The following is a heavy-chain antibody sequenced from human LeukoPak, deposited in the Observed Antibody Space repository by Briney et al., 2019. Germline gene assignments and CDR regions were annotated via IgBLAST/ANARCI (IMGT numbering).Heavy chain of an antibody. CDR2: ISSNGGST. CDR3: AKDRQPQWELGPCADY. Sequence: PGGSLRLSCAASGFTFSSYAMHWVRQAPGKGLEYVSAISSNGGSTYYANSVKGRFTISRDNSKNTLYLQMNSLRAEDTAVYYCAKDRQPQWELGPCADYWGQGTLVTVSS. J-gene: IGHJ4*02. CDR1: GFTFSSYA. D-gene: IGHD1-26*01. V-gene: IGHV3-64*01.